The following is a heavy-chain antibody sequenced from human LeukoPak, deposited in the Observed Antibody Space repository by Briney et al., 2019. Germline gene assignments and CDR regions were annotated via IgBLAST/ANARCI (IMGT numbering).Heavy chain of an antibody. Sequence: GASVKVSCKASGYTFTSYGISWVRQAPGRGLEWMGWISAYNGNTNYAQKLQGRVTMTTDTSTSTAYMELRSLRSDDTAVYYCARDTMIVVVIPTYDAFDIWGQGTMVTVSS. D-gene: IGHD3-22*01. CDR3: ARDTMIVVVIPTYDAFDI. CDR1: GYTFTSYG. V-gene: IGHV1-18*01. CDR2: ISAYNGNT. J-gene: IGHJ3*02.